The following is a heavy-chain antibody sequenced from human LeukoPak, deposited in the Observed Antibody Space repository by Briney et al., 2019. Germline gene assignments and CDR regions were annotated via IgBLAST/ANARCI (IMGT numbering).Heavy chain of an antibody. J-gene: IGHJ4*02. CDR3: ARGGYPEYYFDY. V-gene: IGHV4-39*07. CDR2: IYHSGST. Sequence: SETLSLTCTVSGDSISSSSFYWGWIRQPPGKGLEWIGYIYHSGSTYYNPSLKSRVTISVDRSKNQFSLKLSSVTAADTAVYYCARGGYPEYYFDYWGQGTLVTVSS. D-gene: IGHD2-2*01. CDR1: GDSISSSSFY.